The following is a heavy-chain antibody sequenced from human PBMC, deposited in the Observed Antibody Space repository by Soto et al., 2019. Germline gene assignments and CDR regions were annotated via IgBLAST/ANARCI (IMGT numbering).Heavy chain of an antibody. D-gene: IGHD5-18*01. CDR1: GFTFSSYE. CDR2: ISSSGSTI. CDR3: ARDPRYSYGLYPGGMDF. Sequence: EVQLVESGGGLVQPGGSLRLSCAASGFTFSSYEMNWVRQAPGKGLEWVSYISSSGSTIYYADSVKGRFTISRDNAKNSLYLQMNSLRAADTAVYYCARDPRYSYGLYPGGMDFWGQGTTVTVSS. V-gene: IGHV3-48*03. J-gene: IGHJ6*02.